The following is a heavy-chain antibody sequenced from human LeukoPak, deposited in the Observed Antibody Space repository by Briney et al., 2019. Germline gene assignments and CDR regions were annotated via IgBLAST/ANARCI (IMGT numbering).Heavy chain of an antibody. CDR1: GGSISSSSYY. Sequence: PTETLSLTCTASGGSISSSSYYWGWIRQPPGKGLEGIGSIYYSGSTYYNPSLKSRVTISVDTSKNQFSLKLSSVTAADTAVYYCARHRPYDILTGYYYYYYMDVWGKGTTVTVSS. V-gene: IGHV4-39*01. J-gene: IGHJ6*03. CDR2: IYYSGST. D-gene: IGHD3-9*01. CDR3: ARHRPYDILTGYYYYYYMDV.